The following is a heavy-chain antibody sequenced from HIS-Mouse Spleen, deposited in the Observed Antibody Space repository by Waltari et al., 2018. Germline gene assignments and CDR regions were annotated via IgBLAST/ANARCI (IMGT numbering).Heavy chain of an antibody. CDR3: AREIPYSSSWYDWYFDL. CDR1: GGSISSSSYY. V-gene: IGHV4-39*07. J-gene: IGHJ2*01. CDR2: IDYSGST. D-gene: IGHD6-13*01. Sequence: QLQLQESGPGLVKPSETLSLTCTVSGGSISSSSYYWGWIRRPPGKGLEWIGSIDYSGSTYYNPSLNSRVTISVDTSKNQFSLKLSSVTAADTAVYYCAREIPYSSSWYDWYFDLWGRGTLVTVSS.